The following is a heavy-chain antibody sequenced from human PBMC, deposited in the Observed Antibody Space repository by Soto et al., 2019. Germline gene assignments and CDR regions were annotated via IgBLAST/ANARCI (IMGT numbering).Heavy chain of an antibody. Sequence: QVQLVQSGAEVKKPGASVKVSCKASGYTFTSYGISWVRQAPGQGLEWMGGISPYIGNTNYAQKLQGRVTMTTDTPTSTAYMELRSLRSDDTAVYYCARGKGMGSSWSTHNYYYYYGMDVWGQGTTVTVSS. CDR2: ISPYIGNT. CDR3: ARGKGMGSSWSTHNYYYYYGMDV. CDR1: GYTFTSYG. J-gene: IGHJ6*02. D-gene: IGHD6-13*01. V-gene: IGHV1-18*01.